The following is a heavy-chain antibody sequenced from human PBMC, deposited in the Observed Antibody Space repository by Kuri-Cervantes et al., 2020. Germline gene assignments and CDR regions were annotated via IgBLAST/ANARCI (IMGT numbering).Heavy chain of an antibody. V-gene: IGHV1-2*02. J-gene: IGHJ3*02. CDR1: GYTFTGYY. D-gene: IGHD3-22*01. CDR2: LNPNSGAT. Sequence: ASVKVSCKASGYTFTGYYIHWVRQAPGQGLEWMGWLNPNSGATKYAQNFQGRATMTRDTSISTAYMELSRLRSDDTAVYYCAREMDYYESSGSDAFDIWGQGTMVTVSS. CDR3: AREMDYYESSGSDAFDI.